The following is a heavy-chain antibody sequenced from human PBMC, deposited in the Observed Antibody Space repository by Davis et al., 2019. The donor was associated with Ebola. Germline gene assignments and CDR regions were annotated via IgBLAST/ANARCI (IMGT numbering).Heavy chain of an antibody. D-gene: IGHD1-1*01. CDR1: GGSFSGYY. J-gene: IGHJ4*02. CDR3: ARGPSIWNFDY. CDR2: INHSGNT. V-gene: IGHV4-34*01. Sequence: MPGGSLRLSCAVYGGSFSGYYWSWIRQPPGKGLEWIGEINHSGNTNYNPSLKSRVTISVDTSKNQFSLKLSSVTAADTAVYYCARGPSIWNFDYWGQGTLVTVSS.